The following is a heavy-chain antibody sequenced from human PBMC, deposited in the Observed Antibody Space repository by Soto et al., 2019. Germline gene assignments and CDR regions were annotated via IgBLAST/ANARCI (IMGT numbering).Heavy chain of an antibody. D-gene: IGHD2-8*01. CDR1: GGSFSGYY. CDR2: INHSGST. Sequence: SETLSLTCAVYGGSFSGYYWSWIRQPPGKGLEWIGEINHSGSTNYNPSLKSRVTASVDTSKNQLSLKLRSMTAADTAIYYCARGLYAIRVYSDPLPPWGKGILVTVSS. J-gene: IGHJ5*02. V-gene: IGHV4-34*01. CDR3: ARGLYAIRVYSDPLPP.